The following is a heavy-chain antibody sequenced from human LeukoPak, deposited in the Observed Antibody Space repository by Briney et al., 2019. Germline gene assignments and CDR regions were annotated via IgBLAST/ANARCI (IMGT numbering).Heavy chain of an antibody. Sequence: GESLKISCKASGYHFTRNWIAWLRHVPGQGLEWMGFIFPGDSDTRYNPSFQGHVTISADKSETTAVLQWASLRASDTAIYYCAICPHSVSYSWYFDNWGQGTQVIVST. J-gene: IGHJ4*02. CDR1: GYHFTRNW. V-gene: IGHV5-51*01. CDR2: IFPGDSDT. D-gene: IGHD5/OR15-5a*01. CDR3: AICPHSVSYSWYFDN.